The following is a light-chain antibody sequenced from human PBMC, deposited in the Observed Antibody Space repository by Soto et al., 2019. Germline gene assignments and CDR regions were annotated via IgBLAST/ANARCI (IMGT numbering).Light chain of an antibody. CDR3: QKYDGAPLT. J-gene: IGKJ4*01. CDR2: AAS. CDR1: QDINIY. V-gene: IGKV1-27*01. Sequence: DIQMTQSPSSLSASVGDRVTITCRAGQDINIYLAWYQQKPGKVPKLLISAASTLQSGVPSRFSGSGSGTDFTLTISSLQPEDFATYYCQKYDGAPLTFGGGTKLEIK.